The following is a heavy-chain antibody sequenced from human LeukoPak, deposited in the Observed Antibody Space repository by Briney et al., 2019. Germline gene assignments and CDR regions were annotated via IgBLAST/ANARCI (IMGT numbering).Heavy chain of an antibody. V-gene: IGHV1-24*01. D-gene: IGHD3-22*01. Sequence: ASVKVSCKDSDHTLNQVAIHWVRQAPGKGPEWMGGYDPEEGVTIYAEKFQDRVTMIEDTSTETAYMELSSLRYADTAVYFCVTMKQDRYDSRGPFDSWGQGSLVTVSS. CDR1: DHTLNQVA. J-gene: IGHJ4*02. CDR3: VTMKQDRYDSRGPFDS. CDR2: YDPEEGVT.